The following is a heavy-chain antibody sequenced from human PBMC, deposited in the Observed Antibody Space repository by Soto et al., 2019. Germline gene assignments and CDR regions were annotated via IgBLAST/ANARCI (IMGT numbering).Heavy chain of an antibody. D-gene: IGHD3-10*01. Sequence: SETLSLTCTVSGGSISSGGYYWNWIRQHPGKGLEWIGYIYYSGSTYYNPSLKSRVTISIDTSKNHFSLKLRSVTAADTAVYYCARLYYYGSGSFYWGQGTLVTVSS. CDR1: GGSISSGGYY. CDR3: ARLYYYGSGSFY. CDR2: IYYSGST. J-gene: IGHJ4*02. V-gene: IGHV4-31*03.